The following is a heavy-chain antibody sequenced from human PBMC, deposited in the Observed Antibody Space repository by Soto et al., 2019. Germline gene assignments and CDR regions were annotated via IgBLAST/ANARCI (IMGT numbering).Heavy chain of an antibody. CDR2: ISYSGNT. V-gene: IGHV4-31*03. CDR3: AREVSPNSRGWYTVLVRWFDP. Sequence: QVQLQESGPGLVKPSQTLSLTCTVSGGSINSGDYYWSWVRQVPGNGLEWIGFISYSGNTHYNPSLESRVTISKDTSKNQFSLRLNSMTAADSAVYYCAREVSPNSRGWYTVLVRWFDPWGQGTLVTVSS. CDR1: GGSINSGDYY. J-gene: IGHJ5*02. D-gene: IGHD6-19*01.